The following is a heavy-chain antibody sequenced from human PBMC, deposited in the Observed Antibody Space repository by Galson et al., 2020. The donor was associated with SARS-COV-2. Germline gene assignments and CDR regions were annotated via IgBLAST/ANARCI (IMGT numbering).Heavy chain of an antibody. V-gene: IGHV4-39*07. Sequence: SETLYLTCTVSGGSISSSSYYWGRISQPPGTGPEWIGNIHHSGSTYYNPSLKSRVTISVDTSKNQFSLKLSSVTAADTAVYYCAGLLVPAAIKVCYFDCWGQGTLVTVSS. CDR2: IHHSGST. CDR1: GGSISSSSYY. CDR3: AGLLVPAAIKVCYFDC. D-gene: IGHD2-2*01. J-gene: IGHJ4*02.